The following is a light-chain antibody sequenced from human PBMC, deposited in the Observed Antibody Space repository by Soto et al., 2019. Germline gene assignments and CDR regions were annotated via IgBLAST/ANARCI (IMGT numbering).Light chain of an antibody. CDR3: SSYTSSSTDV. CDR1: SSDVGGYNF. J-gene: IGLJ1*01. V-gene: IGLV2-14*01. CDR2: EVS. Sequence: QSVLTQPASVSGSPGQSITISCTGTSSDVGGYNFVSWYQQHPGKAPKLMIYEVSNRPSGVSDRFSGSKSGHTASLTISGLQAEDEADYYCSSYTSSSTDVFGTGTKLTVL.